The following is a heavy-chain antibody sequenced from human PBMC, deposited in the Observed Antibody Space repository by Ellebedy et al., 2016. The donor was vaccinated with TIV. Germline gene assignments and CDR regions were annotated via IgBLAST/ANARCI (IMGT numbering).Heavy chain of an antibody. J-gene: IGHJ4*02. V-gene: IGHV3-23*01. CDR2: ISDSGSGT. CDR1: GFAFGGYT. D-gene: IGHD3-9*01. CDR3: AKGGVLRYFDWLPGDY. Sequence: GESLKISCAASGFAFGGYTMNWVRQAPGKGLEWISAISDSGSGTYHADSVKGRFTISRDNSKNTLYLQMNSLRAEDTAVYYCAKGGVLRYFDWLPGDYWGQGTLVTVSS.